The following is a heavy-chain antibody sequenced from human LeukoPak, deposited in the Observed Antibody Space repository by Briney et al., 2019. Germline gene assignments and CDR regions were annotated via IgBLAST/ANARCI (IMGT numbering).Heavy chain of an antibody. D-gene: IGHD6-19*01. Sequence: ASVKVSCKASGYTFTSYDINWVRQATGQGLEWMGWMNPNSGNTGYAQKFQGRVTMTRNTSISTAYMELSSLRSEDTAVYYCARDYRVAGTPFDYWGQGTLVTVSS. CDR2: MNPNSGNT. V-gene: IGHV1-8*01. CDR3: ARDYRVAGTPFDY. J-gene: IGHJ4*02. CDR1: GYTFTSYD.